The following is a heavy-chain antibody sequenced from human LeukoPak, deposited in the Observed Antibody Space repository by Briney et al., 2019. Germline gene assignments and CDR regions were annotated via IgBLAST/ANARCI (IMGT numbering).Heavy chain of an antibody. J-gene: IGHJ3*02. CDR2: ISSNGGST. CDR1: GFTFSSYA. V-gene: IGHV3-64*01. CDR3: ARAGYSDAFDI. D-gene: IGHD3-9*01. Sequence: TGGSVRLSCAASGFTFSSYAMHWVRQAPGKGLEYVSAISSNGGSTYYANSVKGRFTISRDNSKNTLCLQMGSLRAEDMAVYYCARAGYSDAFDIWGQGTMVTVYS.